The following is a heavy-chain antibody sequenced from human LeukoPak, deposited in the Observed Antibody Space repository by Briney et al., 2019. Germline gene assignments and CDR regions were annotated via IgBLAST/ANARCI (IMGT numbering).Heavy chain of an antibody. D-gene: IGHD1-26*01. CDR3: AKDPSSTTETLTHYFDY. J-gene: IGHJ4*02. CDR2: ISGSGGGT. CDR1: GFTFSSYG. Sequence: GGSLRLSCAASGFTFSSYGMSWVRQAPGKGLEWVSAISGSGGGTYYADSVKGRFTISRDNSKNTLYLQMNSLRAEDTAVYYCAKDPSSTTETLTHYFDYWGQGTLVTVSS. V-gene: IGHV3-23*01.